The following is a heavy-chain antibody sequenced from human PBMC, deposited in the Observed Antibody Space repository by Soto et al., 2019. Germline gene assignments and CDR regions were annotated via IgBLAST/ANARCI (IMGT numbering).Heavy chain of an antibody. CDR1: GDFISSYY. CDR2: IYYSEST. D-gene: IGHD3-10*01. V-gene: IGHV4-59*08. J-gene: IGHJ5*02. CDR3: ARQGMVRGVEWFDP. Sequence: QVQLQESGPGLVKPSETLSLTCTVSGDFISSYYWSWIRQPPGKGLEWIGYIYYSESTNYNPSLKSRVTISLATSKNQFALKLGSVAAAATAVYYCARQGMVRGVEWFDPWGQGTLVTVSS.